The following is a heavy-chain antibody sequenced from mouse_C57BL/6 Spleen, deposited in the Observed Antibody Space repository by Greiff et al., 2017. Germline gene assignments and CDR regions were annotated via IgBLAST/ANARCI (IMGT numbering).Heavy chain of an antibody. Sequence: EVHLVESGEGLVKPGGSLKLSCAASGFTFSSYAMSWVRQTPEKRLEWVAYISSGGDYIYYADTVKGRFTISRDNARNTLYLQMSSLKSEDTAMYYCTRETIVTSFAYWGQGTLVTVSA. CDR3: TRETIVTSFAY. J-gene: IGHJ3*01. CDR1: GFTFSSYA. D-gene: IGHD2-5*01. V-gene: IGHV5-9-1*02. CDR2: ISSGGDYI.